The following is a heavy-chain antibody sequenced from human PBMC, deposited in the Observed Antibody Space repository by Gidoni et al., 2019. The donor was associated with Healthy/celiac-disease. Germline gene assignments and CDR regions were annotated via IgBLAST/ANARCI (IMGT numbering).Heavy chain of an antibody. Sequence: QVQLVESGGGVVQPGRSLRLSCAASGFSCSSYPLHWVRQAPGQGLEWVSVISYCGIHKDYADSVKCRFTISRDNSQNTLSLEINILRADDPAGYYCALCSSTCCYKSISYYYAMDVCGQWTTVSVSS. J-gene: IGHJ6*02. V-gene: IGHV3-30-3*01. CDR2: ISYCGIHK. CDR3: ALCSSTCCYKSISYYYAMDV. CDR1: GFSCSSYP. D-gene: IGHD2-2*01.